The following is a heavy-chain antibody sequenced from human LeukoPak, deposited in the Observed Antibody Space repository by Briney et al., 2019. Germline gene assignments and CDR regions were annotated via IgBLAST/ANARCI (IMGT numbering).Heavy chain of an antibody. D-gene: IGHD3-9*01. CDR2: INPSGGST. CDR3: AREFYILTGYSAGPYFDY. CDR1: GYTFTSYY. Sequence: ASVKVSCKASGYTFTSYYMYWVRQAPGQGLEWMGIINPSGGSTSYAQKFQGRVTMTRDTSTSTVYMEMSSLRSEDTAVYYCAREFYILTGYSAGPYFDYWGQGTLVTVSS. V-gene: IGHV1-46*01. J-gene: IGHJ4*02.